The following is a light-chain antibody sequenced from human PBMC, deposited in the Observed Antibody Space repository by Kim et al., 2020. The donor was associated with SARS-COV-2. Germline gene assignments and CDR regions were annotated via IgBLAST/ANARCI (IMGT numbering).Light chain of an antibody. J-gene: IGKJ4*01. CDR1: QSVSSN. CDR3: QQYNNWPPLT. Sequence: CHGERATPSCRASQSVSSNVAWYQQKPGQAPRRLIYGASTRATVIPARFSGSGSGTEFTLTISSLQSEDFSVYYCQQYNNWPPLTFGGGTKVDSK. V-gene: IGKV3-15*01. CDR2: GAS.